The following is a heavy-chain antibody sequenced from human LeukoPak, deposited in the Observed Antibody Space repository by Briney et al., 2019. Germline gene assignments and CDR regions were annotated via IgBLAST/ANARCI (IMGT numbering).Heavy chain of an antibody. CDR1: GGSVSSGSYY. CDR3: ARALMDYDILTGYYMVTWFDP. V-gene: IGHV4-61*01. CDR2: IYYSGST. D-gene: IGHD3-9*01. J-gene: IGHJ5*02. Sequence: SETLSLTCTVSGGSVSSGSYYWSWIRQPPGKGLEWIGYIYYSGSTNYNPSLKSRVTISVDTSKNQFSLKLSSVTAADTAVYYCARALMDYDILTGYYMVTWFDPWGQATLVTVSS.